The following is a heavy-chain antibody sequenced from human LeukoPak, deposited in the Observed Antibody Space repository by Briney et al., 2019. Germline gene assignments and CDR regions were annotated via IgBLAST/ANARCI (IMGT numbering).Heavy chain of an antibody. D-gene: IGHD1-20*01. CDR3: ARDLREEITGARSDY. CDR2: INHSGST. J-gene: IGHJ4*02. V-gene: IGHV4-34*01. Sequence: SETLSLTCAVYGGSFSGYYWSWIRQPPGKGLEWIGEINHSGSTNYNPSLKSRVTISVDTSKNQFSLKLSSVTAADTAVYYCARDLREEITGARSDYWGQGTLVTVSS. CDR1: GGSFSGYY.